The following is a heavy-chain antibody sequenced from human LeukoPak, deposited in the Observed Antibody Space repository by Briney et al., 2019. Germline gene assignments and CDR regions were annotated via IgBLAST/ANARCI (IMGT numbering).Heavy chain of an antibody. V-gene: IGHV3-74*01. D-gene: IGHD3-3*01. CDR3: ATSGIGHYYFDF. J-gene: IGHJ4*02. CDR2: VPNDGTST. Sequence: GGSLRLSCAAPGFSLSNYWMHWFRQVPGKGLMWVSRVPNDGTSTGYADSVKGRFTISRDDATNTLFLQMNSLRVEDTAVYYCATSGIGHYYFDFWGQGALVTVSS. CDR1: GFSLSNYW.